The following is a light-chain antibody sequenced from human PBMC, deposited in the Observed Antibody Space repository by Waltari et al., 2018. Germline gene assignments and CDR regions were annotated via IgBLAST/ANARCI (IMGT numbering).Light chain of an antibody. CDR3: AAWDDSVSTVL. CDR1: SSTIGRNT. V-gene: IGLV1-44*01. Sequence: QSVLTQSPSASGPPGQRFTISCSGSSSTIGRNTVHWYQKIPGKAPKLLFFKNNDRPSGVPDRFSGSKSGTSASLAISGLQSEDEGDYYCAAWDDSVSTVLFGGGTKLTVL. CDR2: KNN. J-gene: IGLJ3*02.